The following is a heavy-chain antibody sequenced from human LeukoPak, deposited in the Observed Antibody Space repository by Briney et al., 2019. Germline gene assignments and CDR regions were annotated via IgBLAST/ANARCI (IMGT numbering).Heavy chain of an antibody. CDR3: ARQAGSWLYYYYYGMDV. CDR1: GGSFSSYY. CDR2: IYYSGST. J-gene: IGHJ6*02. Sequence: PSETLSLTCAVYGGSFSSYYWSWIRQPPGKGLEWIGYIYYSGSTNYNPSLKSRVTISVDTSKNQFSLKLSSVTAADTAVYYCARQAGSWLYYYYYGMDVWGQGTTVTVSS. V-gene: IGHV4-59*08. D-gene: IGHD5-12*01.